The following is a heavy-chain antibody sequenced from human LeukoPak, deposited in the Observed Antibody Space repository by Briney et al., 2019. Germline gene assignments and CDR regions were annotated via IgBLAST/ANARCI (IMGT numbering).Heavy chain of an antibody. Sequence: PSETLSLTCTVSGGSIGSGGYYWSWIRQHPGKGLEWIGYIYYSGSTYYNPSLKSRVTISVDTPKNQFSLKLSSVTAADTAVYYCARAGYEYAFDIWGQGTMVTVSS. D-gene: IGHD6-13*01. CDR2: IYYSGST. V-gene: IGHV4-31*03. CDR3: ARAGYEYAFDI. J-gene: IGHJ3*02. CDR1: GGSIGSGGYY.